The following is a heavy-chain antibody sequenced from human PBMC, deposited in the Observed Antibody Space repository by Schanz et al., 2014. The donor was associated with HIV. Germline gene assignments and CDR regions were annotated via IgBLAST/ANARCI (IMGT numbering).Heavy chain of an antibody. CDR3: AKGWRGYSISSLVDY. CDR2: ISYDGSRK. Sequence: QVQLVESGGGVVQPGRSLRVSCAASGFTFNSYGMHWVRQAPGKGLEWVAVISYDGSRKHFADSVKGRFTISRDNSKNTLNLQMKSLRAEDTAVYYCAKGWRGYSISSLVDYWGQGTLVTVSS. V-gene: IGHV3-30*18. J-gene: IGHJ4*02. CDR1: GFTFNSYG. D-gene: IGHD6-6*01.